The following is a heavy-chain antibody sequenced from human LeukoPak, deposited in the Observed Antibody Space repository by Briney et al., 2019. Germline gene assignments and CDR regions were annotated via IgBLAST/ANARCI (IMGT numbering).Heavy chain of an antibody. J-gene: IGHJ3*01. CDR1: GFTFSDYH. CDR3: ARVMGVYAFDF. D-gene: IGHD2-8*01. Sequence: GSLRLSCAASGFTFSDYHMSWIRQAPGKGLEWVSYISSSSSYTNYADSVKGRFTISRDNAKNSLFLQMNSLRAEDTAVYYCARVMGVYAFDFWGQGTVVTVSS. V-gene: IGHV3-11*05. CDR2: ISSSSSYT.